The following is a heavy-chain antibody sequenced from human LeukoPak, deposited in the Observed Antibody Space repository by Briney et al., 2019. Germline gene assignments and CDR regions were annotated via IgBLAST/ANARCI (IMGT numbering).Heavy chain of an antibody. J-gene: IGHJ6*02. CDR1: GYSFTSYW. CDR2: IYPGDSDT. Sequence: GESLKISCKGSGYSFTSYWVVWVRQMPGKGLGWMGIIYPGDSDTRYSPSFQGQVTISADKSISTAYLQWSSLKASDTAMYYCARQIRAYYYYYGMDVWGQGTTVTVSS. CDR3: ARQIRAYYYYYGMDV. V-gene: IGHV5-51*01.